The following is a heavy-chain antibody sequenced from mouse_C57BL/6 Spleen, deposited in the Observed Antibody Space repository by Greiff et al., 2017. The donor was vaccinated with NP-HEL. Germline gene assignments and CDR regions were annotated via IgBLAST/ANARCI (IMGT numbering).Heavy chain of an antibody. CDR3: ARWFLYYYAMDY. Sequence: QVQLKQPGTELVKPGASVKLSCKASGYTFTSYWMHWVKQRPGQGLEWIGNINPSNGGTNYNEKFKSKATLTVDKSSSTAYMQLSSLTSEDSSVYYCARWFLYYYAMDYWGQGTSVTVSS. CDR2: INPSNGGT. J-gene: IGHJ4*01. D-gene: IGHD2-3*01. CDR1: GYTFTSYW. V-gene: IGHV1-53*01.